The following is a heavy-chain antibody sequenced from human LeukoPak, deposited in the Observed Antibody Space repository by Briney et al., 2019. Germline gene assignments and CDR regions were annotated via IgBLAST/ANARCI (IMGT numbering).Heavy chain of an antibody. CDR2: IYYSGST. Sequence: TLSLTCTVSGGSISSGGYYWSCIRQHPGKGLEWIGYIYYSGSTYYNPALKSRVTISVDTSKNQFSLKLSSVTAADTAVYYCARESLPYYYGSGPFDFWGHGTLVTVSS. CDR1: GGSISSGGYY. CDR3: ARESLPYYYGSGPFDF. J-gene: IGHJ4*01. V-gene: IGHV4-31*03. D-gene: IGHD3-10*01.